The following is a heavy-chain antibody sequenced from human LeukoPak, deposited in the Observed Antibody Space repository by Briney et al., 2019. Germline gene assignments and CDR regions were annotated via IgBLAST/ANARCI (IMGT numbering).Heavy chain of an antibody. D-gene: IGHD1-26*01. CDR3: ATLVYSGSRYHFDT. Sequence: SETLSLTCSVSNGAVKNYYCTWIRQPPGQGLEWIGNFLYSGTTTYRASLYSRLIISVDNSKNTVSLRLFSVTAADTAVYYCATLVYSGSRYHFDTWGQGTLVTVSS. CDR2: FLYSGTT. CDR1: NGAVKNYY. V-gene: IGHV4-59*02. J-gene: IGHJ4*02.